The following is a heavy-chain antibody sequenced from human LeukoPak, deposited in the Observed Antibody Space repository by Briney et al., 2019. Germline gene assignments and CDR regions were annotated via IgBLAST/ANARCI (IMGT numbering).Heavy chain of an antibody. V-gene: IGHV4-4*02. CDR1: GASISGTNW. CDR3: ARAVCSTSCYLEFDP. CDR2: IYHDGRT. J-gene: IGHJ5*02. D-gene: IGHD2-2*01. Sequence: SETLSLTCAVSGASISGTNWWSWVRQPPGKGLEWIGEIYHDGRTNFNPSLKSRVTISVDTSKNQFSLKLSSVTAADTAVYYCARAVCSTSCYLEFDPWGQGTLVTVSS.